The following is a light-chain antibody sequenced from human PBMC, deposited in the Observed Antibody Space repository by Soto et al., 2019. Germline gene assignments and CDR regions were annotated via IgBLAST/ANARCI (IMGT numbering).Light chain of an antibody. CDR3: ATWDGSLPGEV. Sequence: QSVLTQSPSASGTPGQRVSISCSGSTSNIGTNTVSWYQHVPGTAPKLLIYSNDQRPSAVPGRFSGSKSGTSASLAISGLLSEDEADYYCATWDGSLPGEVFGGGTKLTVL. CDR2: SND. V-gene: IGLV1-44*01. J-gene: IGLJ2*01. CDR1: TSNIGTNT.